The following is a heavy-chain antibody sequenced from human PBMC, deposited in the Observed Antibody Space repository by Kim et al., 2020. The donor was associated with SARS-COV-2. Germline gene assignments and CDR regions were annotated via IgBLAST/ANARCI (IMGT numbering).Heavy chain of an antibody. V-gene: IGHV3-48*04. CDR1: GFTLSSNS. CDR3: ARDRGGSGTHFSWFDP. D-gene: IGHD1-1*01. Sequence: GGSLRLSCAASGFTLSSNSMNWVRQAPGKGLEWVSYISSSSSSIYYADSVKGRFTISRDNAKNSLYLQMNSLRAEDTAVYYCARDRGGSGTHFSWFDPWGQGTLVTVSS. CDR2: ISSSSSSI. J-gene: IGHJ5*02.